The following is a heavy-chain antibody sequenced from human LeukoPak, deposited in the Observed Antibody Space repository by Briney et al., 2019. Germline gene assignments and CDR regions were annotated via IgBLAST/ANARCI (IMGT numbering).Heavy chain of an antibody. CDR1: GFAFTDYA. Sequence: GGSLRLSCAASGFAFTDYAMNWVRQTPGKGLQWVSGFSGTYSITHYADSVKGRFTISRDNSKNTLFLQMNSLRVDDTAVYYCARDYGDFFDYWGQGTLVTVSS. V-gene: IGHV3-23*01. J-gene: IGHJ4*02. CDR2: FSGTYSIT. D-gene: IGHD4-17*01. CDR3: ARDYGDFFDY.